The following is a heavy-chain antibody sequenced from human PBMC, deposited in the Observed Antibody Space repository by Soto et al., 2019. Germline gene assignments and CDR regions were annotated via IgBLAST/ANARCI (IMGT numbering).Heavy chain of an antibody. CDR3: AGIAVAGYYGMDV. D-gene: IGHD6-19*01. CDR1: GGSISSSSYY. J-gene: IGHJ6*02. CDR2: IHYSGST. Sequence: QLQLQESGPGLVKPSETLSLTCTVSGGSISSSSYYWGWIRQPPGKGLEWIGSIHYSGSTYYNPSLKSRVTISVDTSKNQFSLKLSSVTAADTAVYYCAGIAVAGYYGMDVWGQGTTVTVSS. V-gene: IGHV4-39*01.